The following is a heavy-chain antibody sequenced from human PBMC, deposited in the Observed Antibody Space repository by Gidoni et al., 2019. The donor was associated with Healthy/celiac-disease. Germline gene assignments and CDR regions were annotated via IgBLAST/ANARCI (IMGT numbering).Heavy chain of an antibody. D-gene: IGHD2-8*01. J-gene: IGHJ5*02. CDR3: AKDWDIVLRGGNWFDP. CDR2: ISYDGSNK. Sequence: QVQLVASGGGVVQPGGSLRLSCAAAGFTFSSYGMHWVRQAPGKGLGWVAVISYDGSNKYYADSVKGRFTISRDNSKNTLYLQMNSLRAEDTAVYYCAKDWDIVLRGGNWFDPWGQGTLVTVSS. V-gene: IGHV3-30*18. CDR1: GFTFSSYG.